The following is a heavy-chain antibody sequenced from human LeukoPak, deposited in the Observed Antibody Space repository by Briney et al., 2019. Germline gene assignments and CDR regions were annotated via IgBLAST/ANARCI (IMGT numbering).Heavy chain of an antibody. CDR3: AIHPGSSSWYTIDY. Sequence: GGSLRLSCAASGFTFNNYNMNWVRQTPGKGLEWFSGISGNGGSTYYAASVKGRFTISRDNSKNTLYLQMNSLRAEDPAVYYCAIHPGSSSWYTIDYWGQGTLVTVSS. CDR1: GFTFNNYN. V-gene: IGHV3-23*01. D-gene: IGHD6-13*01. J-gene: IGHJ4*02. CDR2: ISGNGGST.